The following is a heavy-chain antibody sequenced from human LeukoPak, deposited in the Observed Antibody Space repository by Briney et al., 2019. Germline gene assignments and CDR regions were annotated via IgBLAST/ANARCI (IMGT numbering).Heavy chain of an antibody. CDR3: AREVRMGYFDY. V-gene: IGHV4-31*03. CDR1: GGSISSGGYY. CDR2: IYYSGST. Sequence: SETLSLTCTVSGGSISSGGYYWSWIRQHPGKGLEWIGYIYYSGSTYYNPSLKSRVTISVDTSKNQFSLKLSSVTAADTAVYYCAREVRMGYFDYWGQGTLVTVSS. J-gene: IGHJ4*02. D-gene: IGHD2-8*01.